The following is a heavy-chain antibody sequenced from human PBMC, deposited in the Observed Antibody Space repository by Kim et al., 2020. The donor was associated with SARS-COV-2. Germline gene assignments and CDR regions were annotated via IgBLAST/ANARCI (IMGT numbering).Heavy chain of an antibody. CDR3: ARGYTY. D-gene: IGHD5-18*01. Sequence: DESEKYSVDSVKGRFTISRDNAKNSLYLQMNSLRAEDTAVYYCARGYTYWGQGTLVSVSS. CDR2: DESEK. J-gene: IGHJ4*02. V-gene: IGHV3-7*01.